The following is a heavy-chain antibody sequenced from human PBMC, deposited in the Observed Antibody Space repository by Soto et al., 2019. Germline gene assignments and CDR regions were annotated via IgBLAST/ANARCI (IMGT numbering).Heavy chain of an antibody. CDR1: GYSFTSYW. CDR2: IDPSDSYT. CDR3: ASGEYSSSPDAFDI. Sequence: PGESLKISCKGSGYSFTSYWISWVRQMPGKGLEWMGRIDPSDSYTNYSPSFQGHVTISADKSISTAYLQWSSLKASDTAMYYCASGEYSSSPDAFDIWGQGTMVTVSS. V-gene: IGHV5-10-1*01. J-gene: IGHJ3*02. D-gene: IGHD6-6*01.